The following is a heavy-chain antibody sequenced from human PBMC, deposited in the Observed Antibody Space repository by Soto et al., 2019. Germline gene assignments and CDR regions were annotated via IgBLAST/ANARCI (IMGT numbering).Heavy chain of an antibody. CDR1: GCTFGNSA. CDR2: IIPICPIP. D-gene: IGHD2-15*01. V-gene: IGHV1-69*01. CDR3: TRRKDLLQLGGNYCYGMDV. Sequence: QVQLVQSGAEVKKPGSSVTVSCTASGCTFGNSAISWVRQAPGQGLEWMGGIIPICPIPDYAETLQGRVTITADESTSTAGIESSSQRSEDRAVCYCTRRKDLLQLGGNYCYGMDVWAQGTTVPASS. J-gene: IGHJ6*02.